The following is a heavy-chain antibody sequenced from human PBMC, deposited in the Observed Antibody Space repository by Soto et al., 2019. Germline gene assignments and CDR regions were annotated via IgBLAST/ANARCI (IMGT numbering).Heavy chain of an antibody. CDR1: GGTFSTSS. D-gene: IGHD4-17*01. V-gene: IGHV1-69*14. Sequence: QVQLVQSGAVVKKPGSSVKVCCKASGGTFSTSSINWLRQAPGQRPEWMGNILPIFGTADYAQKFRDRVTITADKSTNTAYMELRSLFSADAAVYYCARGHEYGGNSDAYDIWGQGTVVTVSS. J-gene: IGHJ3*02. CDR3: ARGHEYGGNSDAYDI. CDR2: ILPIFGTA.